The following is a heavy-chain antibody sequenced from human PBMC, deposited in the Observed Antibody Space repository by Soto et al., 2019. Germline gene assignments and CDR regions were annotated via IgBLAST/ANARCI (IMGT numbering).Heavy chain of an antibody. V-gene: IGHV4-39*01. CDR3: ASSRGIAARGAFEI. D-gene: IGHD6-6*01. Sequence: SETLSLTCTVSGGSISSSSYYWGWIRQPPGKGLEWIGSIYYSGSTYYNPSLKSRVTISVDTSKNQFSLKLSSVTAADTAVYYCASSRGIAARGAFEIWGQGTMVTVSS. J-gene: IGHJ3*02. CDR1: GGSISSSSYY. CDR2: IYYSGST.